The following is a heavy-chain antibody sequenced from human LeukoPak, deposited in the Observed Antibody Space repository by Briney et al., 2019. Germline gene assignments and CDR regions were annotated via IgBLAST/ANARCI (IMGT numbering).Heavy chain of an antibody. CDR3: AKDIGPPDSGWYYFDY. Sequence: QPGGSLRLSCAASGFTFSTYWMHWVRQAPGKGLEWVSGISWNSGSIGYADSVKGRFTISRDNAKNSLYLQMNSLRAEDTALYYCAKDIGPPDSGWYYFDYWGQGTLVTVSS. CDR1: GFTFSTYW. CDR2: ISWNSGSI. V-gene: IGHV3-9*01. J-gene: IGHJ4*02. D-gene: IGHD6-19*01.